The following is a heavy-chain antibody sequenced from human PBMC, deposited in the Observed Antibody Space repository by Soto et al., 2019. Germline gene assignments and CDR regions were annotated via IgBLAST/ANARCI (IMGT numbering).Heavy chain of an antibody. Sequence: GESLKISCKASGYIIKNYWIGWVRQMPGQGLEWMGIIFPDDSDTRYSPSFQGHVTISVDKSISTAYLQWSSLKASDTAMYYCARSWGYETGMDVWGQGTTVTVSS. CDR1: GYIIKNYW. V-gene: IGHV5-51*01. CDR2: IFPDDSDT. J-gene: IGHJ6*02. CDR3: ARSWGYETGMDV. D-gene: IGHD3-16*01.